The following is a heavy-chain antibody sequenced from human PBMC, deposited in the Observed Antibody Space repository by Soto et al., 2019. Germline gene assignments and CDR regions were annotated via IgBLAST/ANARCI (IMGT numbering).Heavy chain of an antibody. J-gene: IGHJ4*02. CDR1: GGTFSSYA. CDR3: ARDRGAMSGSHRYFDY. CDR2: IIPIFGTA. Sequence: QVQLVQSGAEVKKPGSSVKVSCKASGGTFSSYAISWVRQAPGQGLEWMGGIIPIFGTANYAQKFQGRVTITADETTSTAYMELSSLRSEDTAVYYCARDRGAMSGSHRYFDYWGQGTLVTVSS. D-gene: IGHD2-15*01. V-gene: IGHV1-69*01.